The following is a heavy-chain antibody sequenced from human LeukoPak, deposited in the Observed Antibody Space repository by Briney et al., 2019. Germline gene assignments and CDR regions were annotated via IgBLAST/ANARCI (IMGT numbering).Heavy chain of an antibody. CDR1: GFTFSSYS. CDR2: ISSSSSYI. V-gene: IGHV3-21*01. D-gene: IGHD1-26*01. CDR3: ARELRGSYYRSLVGHFDY. J-gene: IGHJ4*02. Sequence: GGSLRLSCAASGFTFSSYSMNWVRQAPGKGLEWVSSISSSSSYIYYADSVKGRFTISRDNAKNSLYLQMNSLRAEDTAVYYCARELRGSYYRSLVGHFDYWGQGTLVTVSS.